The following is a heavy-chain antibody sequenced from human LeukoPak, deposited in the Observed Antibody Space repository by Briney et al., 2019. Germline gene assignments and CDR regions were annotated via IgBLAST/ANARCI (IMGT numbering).Heavy chain of an antibody. V-gene: IGHV3-7*01. D-gene: IGHD3-22*01. CDR1: GFTFTDYF. CDR3: ARDRGWRSSGYYLYHFDY. Sequence: GGSQRLSCVASGFTFTDYFMSWVRQAPGKGLEWVASIKHNGGEKYYVDSVKGRFTISRDNAKNSLYLEMSSLRVEDTAVYYCARDRGWRSSGYYLYHFDYWGQGTLVTFAS. J-gene: IGHJ4*02. CDR2: IKHNGGEK.